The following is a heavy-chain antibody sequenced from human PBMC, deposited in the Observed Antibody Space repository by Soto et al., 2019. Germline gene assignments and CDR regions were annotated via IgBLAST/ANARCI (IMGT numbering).Heavy chain of an antibody. Sequence: PGGSLRLSCAASGFTVSSNYMSWVRQAPGKGLEWVSVIYSAGSTYYADSVKGRFTISRDNSKNTLYLQMNSLRAEDTAVYYCTRAMIKIFGTLDMWGQGTVVTVSS. CDR3: TRAMIKIFGTLDM. D-gene: IGHD3-10*01. J-gene: IGHJ3*02. CDR1: GFTVSSNY. CDR2: IYSAGST. V-gene: IGHV3-66*01.